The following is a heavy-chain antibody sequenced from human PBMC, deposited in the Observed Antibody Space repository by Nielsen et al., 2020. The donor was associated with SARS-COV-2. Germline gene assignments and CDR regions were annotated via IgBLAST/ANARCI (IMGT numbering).Heavy chain of an antibody. Sequence: WIRQPPGKGLEWVSYISSSSSYTNYADSVKGRFTISRDNAKNSLYLQMNSLRAEDTAVYYCARDPQYSSGWYPYYYYGMDVWGQGTTVTVSS. CDR3: ARDPQYSSGWYPYYYYGMDV. D-gene: IGHD6-19*01. J-gene: IGHJ6*02. CDR2: ISSSSSYT. V-gene: IGHV3-11*06.